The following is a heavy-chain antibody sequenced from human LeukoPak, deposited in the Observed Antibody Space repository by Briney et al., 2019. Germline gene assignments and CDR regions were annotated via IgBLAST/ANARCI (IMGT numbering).Heavy chain of an antibody. CDR1: GYSFTSYW. V-gene: IGHV5-51*01. J-gene: IGHJ4*02. CDR2: IYPDDSDT. Sequence: GESLKISCKGSGYSFTSYWIGWVRQMPGKGLEWMGVIYPDDSDTRYSPSFQGQVTFSADKSINTAYLQRSSLKASDTAMYYCARIVSDYGDYRYYFDYWGQGTLVTVSS. D-gene: IGHD4-17*01. CDR3: ARIVSDYGDYRYYFDY.